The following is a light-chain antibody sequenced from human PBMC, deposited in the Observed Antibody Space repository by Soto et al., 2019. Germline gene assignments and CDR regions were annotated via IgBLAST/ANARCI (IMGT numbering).Light chain of an antibody. V-gene: IGKV3D-11*02. J-gene: IGKJ5*01. CDR1: QSVSHN. CDR2: DAS. Sequence: EIVLTQSPATLSVSPGERATLTCRASQSVSHNLAWYQQKPGQATRLIIYDASNRANGIPARFSGSGSGTDFTLTISSLEPEDFAVYYCQQRSNWHSITFGQGTRLEIK. CDR3: QQRSNWHSIT.